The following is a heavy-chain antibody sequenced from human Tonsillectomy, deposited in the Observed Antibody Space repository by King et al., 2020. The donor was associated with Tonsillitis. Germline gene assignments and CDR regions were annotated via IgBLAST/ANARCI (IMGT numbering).Heavy chain of an antibody. CDR2: ITPIFGTA. V-gene: IGHV1-69*01. D-gene: IGHD3-22*01. CDR3: ARNYYDSSGYYYRYFDY. Sequence: QLVQSGAEVKKPGSSVKVSCKASGGTFSSYAISWVRQAPGQGLEWMGGITPIFGTANYAQKFQGRVTITADESTSTAYMELRSLRSEDTAVYYCARNYYDSSGYYYRYFDYWGQGTLVTVSS. CDR1: GGTFSSYA. J-gene: IGHJ4*02.